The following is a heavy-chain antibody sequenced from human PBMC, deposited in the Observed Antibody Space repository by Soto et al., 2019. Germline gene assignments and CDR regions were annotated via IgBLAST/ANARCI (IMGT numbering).Heavy chain of an antibody. CDR1: GYTSTNFG. CDR2: ISVDNHHT. CDR3: TKSIGEPGSARDYYYGMDV. J-gene: IGHJ6*02. Sequence: ASVKVSCKASGYTSTNFGISWVRQAPAQGLEWLGWISVDNHHTVYAQKFQGRVTMTTDTSTSTVYMEVRSLRSDDTAIYYCTKSIGEPGSARDYYYGMDVWGQGTTVTVSS. D-gene: IGHD1-1*01. V-gene: IGHV1-18*04.